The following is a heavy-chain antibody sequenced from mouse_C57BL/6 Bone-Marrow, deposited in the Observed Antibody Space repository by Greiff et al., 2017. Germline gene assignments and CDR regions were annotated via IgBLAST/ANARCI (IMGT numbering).Heavy chain of an antibody. Sequence: EVKLVESGGGLVQPGGSLKLSCAASGFTFSDYGMAWVRQAPREGPEWVAFISNLAYSIYYADTVTGRFTISRENAKNTLYLEMSSLRSEDTAMYYCARNDYAWFAYWGQGTLVTVSA. CDR3: ARNDYAWFAY. J-gene: IGHJ3*01. CDR2: ISNLAYSI. V-gene: IGHV5-15*04. D-gene: IGHD2-4*01. CDR1: GFTFSDYG.